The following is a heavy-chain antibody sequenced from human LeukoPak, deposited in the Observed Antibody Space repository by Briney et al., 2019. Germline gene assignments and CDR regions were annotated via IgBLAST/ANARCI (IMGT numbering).Heavy chain of an antibody. J-gene: IGHJ4*02. Sequence: GGSLRLSCAASGFIFSTYGMYWVRQAPGKGLEWVAFIRHDGSIKNYADSVKGRSTISRDNSKNTLYLQMNSLRAEDAAVYYCARRIQGMAPYYFDYWGQGTLVTVSS. CDR3: ARRIQGMAPYYFDY. D-gene: IGHD5-24*01. CDR2: IRHDGSIK. V-gene: IGHV3-30*02. CDR1: GFIFSTYG.